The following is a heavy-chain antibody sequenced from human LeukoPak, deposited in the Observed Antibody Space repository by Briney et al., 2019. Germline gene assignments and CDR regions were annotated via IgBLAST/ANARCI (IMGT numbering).Heavy chain of an antibody. D-gene: IGHD2-2*01. CDR3: ARDWSLYYSSTSCYGGELDY. V-gene: IGHV3-11*01. J-gene: IGHJ4*02. Sequence: GGSLRLSCAASGFPFSDYYMRWLRQAPGKGLEWVSYIRYSGSTIYYADSVKGRFTISRDNAKNSLYLQMNSLRAEDTAVYYCARDWSLYYSSTSCYGGELDYWGQGTLVTVSS. CDR2: IRYSGSTI. CDR1: GFPFSDYY.